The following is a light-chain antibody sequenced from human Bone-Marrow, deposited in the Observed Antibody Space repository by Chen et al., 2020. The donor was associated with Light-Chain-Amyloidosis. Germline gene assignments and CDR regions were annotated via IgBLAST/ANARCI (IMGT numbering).Light chain of an antibody. CDR1: QSVSSSY. CDR3: QQYGSSPGT. V-gene: IGKV3-20*01. Sequence: EIVLTQSPGTLSLSPGERATLSCRASQSVSSSYLAGYQQKPGQAPRRLIYGASSRATGIPDRFSGSGSGTDFTLTISRLEPEDFAVYYCQQYGSSPGTFGQGTKVEIK. CDR2: GAS. J-gene: IGKJ1*01.